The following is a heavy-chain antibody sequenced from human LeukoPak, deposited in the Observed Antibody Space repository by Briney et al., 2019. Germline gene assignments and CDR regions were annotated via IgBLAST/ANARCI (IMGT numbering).Heavy chain of an antibody. Sequence: ASETLSLTFTVSDDSITSSSYYWGWIRQPPGKGLEWIGNIYYSGTAYHNPSLKSRATISVESSKNQFSLKLSSVTAADTAVYYCARGVRNTMIRGVADYWGQGTLVTVSS. D-gene: IGHD3-10*01. V-gene: IGHV4-39*02. CDR3: ARGVRNTMIRGVADY. CDR2: IYYSGTA. J-gene: IGHJ4*02. CDR1: DDSITSSSYY.